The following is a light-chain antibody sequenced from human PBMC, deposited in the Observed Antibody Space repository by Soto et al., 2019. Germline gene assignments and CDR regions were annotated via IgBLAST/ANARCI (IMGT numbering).Light chain of an antibody. CDR1: QGIITN. J-gene: IGKJ3*01. Sequence: SSRASQGIITNLAWYHQKPGQAPRLLIFGASTRATGVPARFSDSGSGTGFTPAVWALQSEHFAVLYGQEYDNSHDFSPGTKVDIK. V-gene: IGKV3-15*01. CDR2: GAS. CDR3: QEYDNSHD.